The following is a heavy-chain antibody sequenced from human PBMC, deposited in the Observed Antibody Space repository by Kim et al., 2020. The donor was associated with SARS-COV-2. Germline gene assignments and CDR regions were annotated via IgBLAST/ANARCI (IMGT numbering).Heavy chain of an antibody. CDR1: GGSISSNGYS. CDR2: IYHDGST. V-gene: IGHV4-30-2*01. Sequence: SQTLSLTCVVSGGSISSNGYSWNWIRQPPGKVLEWIGYIYHDGSTDYNLSLKSRLTMSVDRSKNQFSLRLTSVTAADTAVYYCVREVDSHWYFDLWGRGTLVTVSS. CDR3: VREVDSHWYFDL. D-gene: IGHD5-12*01. J-gene: IGHJ2*01.